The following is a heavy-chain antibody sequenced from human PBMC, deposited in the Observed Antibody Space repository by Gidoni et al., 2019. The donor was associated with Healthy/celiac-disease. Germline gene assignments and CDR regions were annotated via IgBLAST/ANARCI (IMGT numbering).Heavy chain of an antibody. Sequence: QVQLVQSGAEVKKPGSSVKVSCKASGGTFRSYAISWVRQAPGEGLEWMGRIIPILGIANYEQKFQGRVTITADKSTSTAYMELSSLRSEDTAVYYCARGEFDYGDYGWYFDLWGRGTLVTVSS. CDR2: IIPILGIA. J-gene: IGHJ2*01. CDR3: ARGEFDYGDYGWYFDL. D-gene: IGHD4-17*01. V-gene: IGHV1-69*09. CDR1: GGTFRSYA.